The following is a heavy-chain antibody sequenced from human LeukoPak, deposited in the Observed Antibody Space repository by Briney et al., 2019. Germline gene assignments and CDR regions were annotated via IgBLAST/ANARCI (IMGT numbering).Heavy chain of an antibody. Sequence: ASVKVSCKASGGTFSSYAISWVRQAPGQGLEWMGGIIPIFGTANYAQKFQGRVTITADKSTSTAYMELSSLRSEDTAVYYCARDRSDAGEPDNWFDPWGQGTLVTVSS. CDR3: ARDRSDAGEPDNWFDP. D-gene: IGHD1-26*01. CDR1: GGTFSSYA. J-gene: IGHJ5*02. CDR2: IIPIFGTA. V-gene: IGHV1-69*06.